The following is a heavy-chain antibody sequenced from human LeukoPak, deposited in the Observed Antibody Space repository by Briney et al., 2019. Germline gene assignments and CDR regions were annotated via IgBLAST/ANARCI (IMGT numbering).Heavy chain of an antibody. D-gene: IGHD4-17*01. V-gene: IGHV3-30*02. CDR3: ARGHTAVTRHFDF. Sequence: PGGSLRLSCAASGFTFSSYGMHWVRQAPGKGLEWVAFIRYDGSNKYYADSVKGRFTISRDNSKNTLYLRMNSLRAEDTAVYYCARGHTAVTRHFDFWGQGTLVTVSS. J-gene: IGHJ4*02. CDR2: IRYDGSNK. CDR1: GFTFSSYG.